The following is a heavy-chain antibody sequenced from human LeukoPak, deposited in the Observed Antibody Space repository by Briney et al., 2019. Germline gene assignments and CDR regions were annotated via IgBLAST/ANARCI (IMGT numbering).Heavy chain of an antibody. J-gene: IGHJ4*02. V-gene: IGHV4-4*07. CDR2: IFVSEST. Sequence: SETLSLTCTVSGGSLNNYFWSWIRQPAGKGLEWIGRIFVSESTNYNPSLKSRVTMSIDPTKNQLSLKVTSVTAADTAVYYCARGENVRSSSGHLDHWGQGILVTVSS. D-gene: IGHD6-25*01. CDR3: ARGENVRSSSGHLDH. CDR1: GGSLNNYF.